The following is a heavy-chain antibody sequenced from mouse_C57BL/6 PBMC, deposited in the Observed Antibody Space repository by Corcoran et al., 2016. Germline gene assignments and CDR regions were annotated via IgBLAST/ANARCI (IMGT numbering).Heavy chain of an antibody. V-gene: IGHV8-12*01. CDR2: IYWDDDK. Sequence: QVTLKESGPGLLQSSQTLSLTCSFSGFSLSTSGMGVSWIRQPSGKGLEWLAHIYWDDDKRYNPTLKSRLTISKDTSRNQVFLKITSVDTADTATYYCAQIYYYGSSYYYYAMDYWGQGTSVTVSS. J-gene: IGHJ4*01. CDR3: AQIYYYGSSYYYYAMDY. D-gene: IGHD1-1*01. CDR1: GFSLSTSGMG.